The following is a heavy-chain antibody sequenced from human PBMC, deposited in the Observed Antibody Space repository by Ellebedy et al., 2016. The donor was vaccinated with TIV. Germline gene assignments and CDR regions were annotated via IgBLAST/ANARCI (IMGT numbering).Heavy chain of an antibody. Sequence: PGGSLRLSCTASGFTFGDYAMSWVRQAPGKGLEWVGFIRSKAYGGTTEYAASVKGRFTISRDDSKSIAYLQMNSLKTEDTAVYYCTREGYCSGGSCYSFPDYWGQGTLVTVSS. CDR2: IRSKAYGGTT. CDR1: GFTFGDYA. J-gene: IGHJ4*02. V-gene: IGHV3-49*04. D-gene: IGHD2-15*01. CDR3: TREGYCSGGSCYSFPDY.